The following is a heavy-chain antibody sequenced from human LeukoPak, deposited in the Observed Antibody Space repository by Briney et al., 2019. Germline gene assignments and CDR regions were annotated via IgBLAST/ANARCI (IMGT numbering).Heavy chain of an antibody. CDR3: AREKFNYDLLYYFDY. Sequence: PSETLSLTCAVSGYSISSGYYWGWIRQPPGKGLEWIGSIYHSGSTYYNPSLKSRVTISVDTSKNQFSLKLSSVTAADTAVYYCAREKFNYDLLYYFDYWGQGTLVTVSS. J-gene: IGHJ4*02. D-gene: IGHD3-16*01. V-gene: IGHV4-38-2*02. CDR2: IYHSGST. CDR1: GYSISSGYY.